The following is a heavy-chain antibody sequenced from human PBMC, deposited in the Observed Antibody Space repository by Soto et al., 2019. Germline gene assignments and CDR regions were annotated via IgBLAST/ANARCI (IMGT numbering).Heavy chain of an antibody. Sequence: EVQLVETGGGLIQPGGSLRLSCAASGFTVSSNYMSWVRQAPGQGLEWVSVLYSGGSTYYADSVKGRFTISRDNSKNTLYLQMNSLMAEDTAVYYCARGRNYYDSSGYSPNYYGMDVW. D-gene: IGHD3-22*01. J-gene: IGHJ6*01. V-gene: IGHV3-53*02. CDR3: ARGRNYYDSSGYSPNYYGMDV. CDR2: LYSGGST. CDR1: GFTVSSNY.